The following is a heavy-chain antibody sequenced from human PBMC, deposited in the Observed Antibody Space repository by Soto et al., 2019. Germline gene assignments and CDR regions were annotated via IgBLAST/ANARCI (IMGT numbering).Heavy chain of an antibody. CDR3: ARVAVVVVAATRSSWFVP. V-gene: IGHV1-18*04. J-gene: IGHJ5*02. CDR1: GYTFTSYG. Sequence: SVKVSCKASGYTFTSYGISWVRQAPGQGLEWMGWISAYNGNTNYAQKLQGRVTMTTDTSTSTAYMELRSLRSDDTAVYYCARVAVVVVAATRSSWFVPWGQGTLVTVSS. CDR2: ISAYNGNT. D-gene: IGHD2-15*01.